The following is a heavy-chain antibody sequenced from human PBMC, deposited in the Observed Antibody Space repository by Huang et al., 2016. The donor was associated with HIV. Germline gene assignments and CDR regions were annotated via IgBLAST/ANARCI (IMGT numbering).Heavy chain of an antibody. Sequence: QLQLQESGPGLVKPSETLSLTCTVSGGSISSSSYYWGWIRQPPGKGLEWIGSIYHGGTTYYNPALKSRVTISVDTSRTQFSLKLSSVTAADTAVYDCAAHGRIVGIPAAPLRFDPWGQGTLVTVSS. CDR3: AAHGRIVGIPAAPLRFDP. CDR1: GGSISSSSYY. J-gene: IGHJ5*02. D-gene: IGHD6-13*01. CDR2: IYHGGTT. V-gene: IGHV4-39*01.